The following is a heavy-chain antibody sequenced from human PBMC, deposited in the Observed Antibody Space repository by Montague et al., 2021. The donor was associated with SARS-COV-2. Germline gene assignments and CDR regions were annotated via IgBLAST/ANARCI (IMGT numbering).Heavy chain of an antibody. Sequence: SLRLSCAASGFTFSSYEMNWVRQAPGKGLEWVSYISSSANLIYYADSVKGRFTISRDNAKNSLYLQMNRLRAEDTAIYYCARGYYDSNGFLWAFDYWGQGTLVTVSS. V-gene: IGHV3-48*03. CDR2: ISSSANLI. CDR1: GFTFSSYE. D-gene: IGHD3-22*01. CDR3: ARGYYDSNGFLWAFDY. J-gene: IGHJ4*02.